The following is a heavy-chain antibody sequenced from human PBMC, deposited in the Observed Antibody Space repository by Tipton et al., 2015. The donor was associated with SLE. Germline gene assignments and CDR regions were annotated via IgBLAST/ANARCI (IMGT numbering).Heavy chain of an antibody. CDR2: IYYSGST. CDR3: AGSPNTSYFDY. J-gene: IGHJ4*02. CDR1: GVSISSSY. Sequence: TLSLTCNVSGVSISSSYWSWIRQPAGKGLEWIGYIYYSGSTYYNPSLKSRVTISVDTSKNHFSLKLSSVTAADTAVYFCAGSPNTSYFDYWGQGTLVTVSS. V-gene: IGHV4-59*06.